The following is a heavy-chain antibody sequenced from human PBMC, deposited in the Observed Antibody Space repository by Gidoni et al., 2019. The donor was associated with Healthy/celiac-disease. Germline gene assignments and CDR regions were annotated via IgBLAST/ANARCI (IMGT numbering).Heavy chain of an antibody. J-gene: IGHJ4*02. CDR1: GYTFTSYA. D-gene: IGHD2-15*01. CDR3: ARARDIVVVVAALDY. CDR2: INAGNGNT. Sequence: QVQLVQSGAEVKKPGASVKVSCKASGYTFTSYAMHWVRQAPGQRLEWMGWINAGNGNTKYSQKFQGRVTITRDTSASTAYMELSSLRSEDTAVYYCARARDIVVVVAALDYWGQGTLVTVSS. V-gene: IGHV1-3*01.